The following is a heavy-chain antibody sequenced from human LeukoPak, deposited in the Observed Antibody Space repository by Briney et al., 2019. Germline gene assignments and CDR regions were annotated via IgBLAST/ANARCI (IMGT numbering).Heavy chain of an antibody. Sequence: ASVKVSCKASGGTFSSYAISWVRQAPGQGLEWMGGIIPILGTANYAQKFQGRVTITTDESTSTAYMELSSLRSEDTAVYYCARELGEGYCTNGVCGFDYWGQGTLVTVSS. J-gene: IGHJ4*02. CDR1: GGTFSSYA. CDR2: IIPILGTA. CDR3: ARELGEGYCTNGVCGFDY. V-gene: IGHV1-69*05. D-gene: IGHD2-8*01.